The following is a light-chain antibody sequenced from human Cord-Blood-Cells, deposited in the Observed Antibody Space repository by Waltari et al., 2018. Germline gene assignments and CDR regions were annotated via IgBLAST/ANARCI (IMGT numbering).Light chain of an antibody. CDR1: QSISSY. Sequence: DIKMTQSPSSLSASVGGRVTITCRASQSISSYLNWYQQKPGKAPKLLIYAASSLQSGVPSRFSGSGSGTDFTLTISSLQPEDFATYYCQQSYSTPFTFGPGTKVDIK. J-gene: IGKJ3*01. V-gene: IGKV1-39*01. CDR2: AAS. CDR3: QQSYSTPFT.